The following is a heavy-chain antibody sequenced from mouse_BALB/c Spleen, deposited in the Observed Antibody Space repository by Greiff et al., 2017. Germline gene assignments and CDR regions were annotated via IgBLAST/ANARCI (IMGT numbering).Heavy chain of an antibody. CDR3: ARYRDYDPFDY. CDR1: GYTFTSYY. V-gene: IGHV1S56*01. J-gene: IGHJ2*01. CDR2: IYPGNVNT. Sequence: QVQLQQSGPELVKPGASVRISCKASGYTFTSYYIHWVKQRPGQGLEWIGWIYPGNVNTKYNEKFKGKATLTADKSSSTAYMQLSSLTSEDSAVYFCARYRDYDPFDYWGQGTTLTVSS. D-gene: IGHD2-4*01.